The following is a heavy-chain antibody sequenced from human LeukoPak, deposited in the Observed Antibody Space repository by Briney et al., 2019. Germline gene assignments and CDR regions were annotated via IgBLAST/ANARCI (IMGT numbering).Heavy chain of an antibody. CDR1: GGPISSGTYY. D-gene: IGHD2-2*01. CDR3: VRHDNNVFLAAQPAWDFDC. V-gene: IGHV4-39*01. CDR2: IYYSGST. J-gene: IGHJ4*02. Sequence: SETLSLTCTVSGGPISSGTYYWGWIRQPPGKGLEWIGSIYYSGSTYYNPSLKSRVTISVDTSRNQFSLKLSSVTAADTAVFYCVRHDNNVFLAAQPAWDFDCWGQGTLVTVSS.